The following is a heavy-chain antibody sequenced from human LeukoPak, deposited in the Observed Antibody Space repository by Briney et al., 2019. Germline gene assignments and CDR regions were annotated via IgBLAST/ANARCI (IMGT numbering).Heavy chain of an antibody. D-gene: IGHD1-7*01. CDR1: GGSISGHY. J-gene: IGHJ3*02. Sequence: SETLSLTCTVSGGSISGHYWSWIRQPAGKGLEWIGRIYTSGSTHYNPSLKSRVTMSVDTSKNQFSLKLSSVTAADTAVHYCARLITGTTTAFDIWGQGTMVTVSS. CDR3: ARLITGTTTAFDI. V-gene: IGHV4-4*07. CDR2: IYTSGST.